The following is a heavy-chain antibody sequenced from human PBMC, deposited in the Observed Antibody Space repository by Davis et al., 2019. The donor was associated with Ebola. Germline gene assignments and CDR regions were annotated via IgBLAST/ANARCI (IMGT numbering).Heavy chain of an antibody. CDR1: GYTFTSYG. CDR2: ISAYNGNT. J-gene: IGHJ5*02. V-gene: IGHV1-18*04. CDR3: ARSIVGATQAGWFDP. Sequence: ASVKVSCTASGYTFTSYGISWVRQAPGQGLEWMGWISAYNGNTNYAQKLQGRVTMTTDTSTSTAYMELRSLRSDDTAVYYCARSIVGATQAGWFDPWGQGTLVTVSS. D-gene: IGHD1-26*01.